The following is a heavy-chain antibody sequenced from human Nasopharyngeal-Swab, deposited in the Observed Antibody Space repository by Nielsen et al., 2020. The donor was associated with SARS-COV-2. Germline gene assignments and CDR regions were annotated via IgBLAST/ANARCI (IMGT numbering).Heavy chain of an antibody. D-gene: IGHD3-16*01. Sequence: SETLSLTCAVYGGSFSGYYRSWIRQPPGKGLEWIGEINHSGSTNYNPSLKSRVTISVDTSKNQFSLKLSSVTAADTAVYYCARRTGGRGFDYWGQGTLVTVSS. CDR3: ARRTGGRGFDY. CDR1: GGSFSGYY. CDR2: INHSGST. V-gene: IGHV4-34*01. J-gene: IGHJ4*02.